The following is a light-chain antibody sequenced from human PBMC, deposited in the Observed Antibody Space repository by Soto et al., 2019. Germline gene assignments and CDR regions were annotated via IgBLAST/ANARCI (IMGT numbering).Light chain of an antibody. CDR2: KVS. Sequence: DVVMTQSPLSLPVTLGQPASISCRSSQSLVYSDGNTYLNWFQQRPGQSPRRLIYKVSNRDSGVPDRFSGRGSGSDFTLKISRVEAEDVGVYYCMQGTHCSWTFGQGTKVDIK. CDR3: MQGTHCSWT. J-gene: IGKJ1*01. CDR1: QSLVYSDGNTY. V-gene: IGKV2-30*01.